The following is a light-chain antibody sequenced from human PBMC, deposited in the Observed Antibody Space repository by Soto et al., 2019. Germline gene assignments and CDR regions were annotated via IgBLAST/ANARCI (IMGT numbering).Light chain of an antibody. CDR3: ETWGNNIVL. J-gene: IGLJ3*02. Sequence: QPVLTQSSSASASLGSSVKLTCTLSSGHSSYIIAWHQQQPGKAPRFLMQLDGGGSYSKGSGVPDRFSGSTSGADRYLSISNLQSEDEADYYCETWGNNIVLFGGGTKLTVL. CDR2: LDGGGSY. V-gene: IGLV4-60*03. CDR1: SGHSSYI.